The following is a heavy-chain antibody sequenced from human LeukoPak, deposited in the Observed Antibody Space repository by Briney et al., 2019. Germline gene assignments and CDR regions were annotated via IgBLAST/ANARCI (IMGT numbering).Heavy chain of an antibody. D-gene: IGHD5-12*01. J-gene: IGHJ4*02. CDR1: GFTFSNYW. CDR2: INQDGSKE. CDR3: VRDGGVSGYDLLDY. V-gene: IGHV3-7*01. Sequence: GGSLRLSCAASGFTFSNYWMTWVRQAPGKGLEWVAHINQDGSKEYYMDSVKARFTISRDNAKNSLSLQMNSLRAEDTAVYYCVRDGGVSGYDLLDYWGQGTLVTVSA.